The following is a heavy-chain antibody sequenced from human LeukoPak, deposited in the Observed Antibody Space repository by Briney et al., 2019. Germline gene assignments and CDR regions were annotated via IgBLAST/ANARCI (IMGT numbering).Heavy chain of an antibody. J-gene: IGHJ6*04. CDR1: GFTFSSYA. CDR3: AKDLGYCSGGSCYYQYYYYYGMDV. D-gene: IGHD2-15*01. Sequence: GGSLRLSCAASGFTFSSYAMSWVRQAPGKGLEWVSAISGSGGSTYYADSVKGRFTISRDNSKNTLYLQMNSLRAEDTAVYYCAKDLGYCSGGSCYYQYYYYYGMDVWGKGTTVTVSS. V-gene: IGHV3-23*01. CDR2: ISGSGGST.